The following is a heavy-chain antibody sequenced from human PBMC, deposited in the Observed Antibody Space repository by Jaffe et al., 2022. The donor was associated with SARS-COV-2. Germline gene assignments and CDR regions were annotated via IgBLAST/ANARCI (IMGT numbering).Heavy chain of an antibody. D-gene: IGHD3-22*01. J-gene: IGHJ6*02. V-gene: IGHV4-59*01. CDR2: IYYSGST. CDR1: GGSISSYY. Sequence: QVQLQESGPGLVKPSETLSLTCTVSGGSISSYYWSWIRQPPGKGLEWIGYIYYSGSTNYNPSLKSRVTISVDTSKNQFSLKLSSVTAADTAVYYCARVVKWRYYYYGMDVWGQGTTVTVSS. CDR3: ARVVKWRYYYYGMDV.